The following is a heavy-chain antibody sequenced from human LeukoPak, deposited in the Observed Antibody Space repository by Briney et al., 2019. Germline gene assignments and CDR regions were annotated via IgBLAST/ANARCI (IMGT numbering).Heavy chain of an antibody. D-gene: IGHD6-13*01. CDR3: AKDRASDSWFFYGMDV. V-gene: IGHV3-23*01. J-gene: IGHJ6*04. CDR2: INNSGDNT. CDR1: GFTFGSYA. Sequence: GGSLRLSCAASGFTFGSYAMSWVRQAPGNGLEWVSGINNSGDNTYYADSVKGRFTISRDNSKNTLYLQMNSLRAEDTAVYYCAKDRASDSWFFYGMDVWGKGTTVTVSS.